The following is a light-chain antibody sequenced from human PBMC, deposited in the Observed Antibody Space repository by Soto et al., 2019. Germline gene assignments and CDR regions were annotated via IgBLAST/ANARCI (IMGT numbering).Light chain of an antibody. CDR3: CSYAGDLAL. Sequence: QSGLTQPRSVSGSPGQSVTISFTGTSSDVGGYDFVSWYQQHPGKAPKLMISDVSKRPSGVPDRFSGSKSGNTASLTISGLQAEDEADYYCCSYAGDLALFGGGTKVTVL. J-gene: IGLJ2*01. CDR2: DVS. CDR1: SSDVGGYDF. V-gene: IGLV2-11*01.